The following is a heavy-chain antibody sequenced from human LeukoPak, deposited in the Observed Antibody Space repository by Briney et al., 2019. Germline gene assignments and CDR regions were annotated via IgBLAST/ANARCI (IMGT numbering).Heavy chain of an antibody. D-gene: IGHD4-11*01. Sequence: GESLKISCKGSGYSFNTYWIGWVRQMPGKGLEWMGIIYPGDSDTKYSPSFQGQVTISADKSITTAYLQWSSLKASDTAIYYCARLAGPSNYPYEYWGQGTLVTVSS. CDR2: IYPGDSDT. J-gene: IGHJ4*02. CDR1: GYSFNTYW. CDR3: ARLAGPSNYPYEY. V-gene: IGHV5-51*01.